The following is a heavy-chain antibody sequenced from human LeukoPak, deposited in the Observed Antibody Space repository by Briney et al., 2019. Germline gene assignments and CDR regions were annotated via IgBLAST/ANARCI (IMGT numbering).Heavy chain of an antibody. V-gene: IGHV3-20*04. CDR2: INWNGGST. Sequence: GGSLRLSCAASGFTFDDYGMSWVRQAPGKGLEWVSGINWNGGSTGYADSVKGRFTISRDNAKNSLYLQMNSLRVEDTALYYCARGGITGTRYDGGFDYWGQGTLVTVSS. CDR1: GFTFDDYG. CDR3: ARGGITGTRYDGGFDY. J-gene: IGHJ4*02. D-gene: IGHD1-20*01.